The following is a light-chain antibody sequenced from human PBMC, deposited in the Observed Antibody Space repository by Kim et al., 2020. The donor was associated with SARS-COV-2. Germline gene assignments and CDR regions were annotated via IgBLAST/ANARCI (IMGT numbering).Light chain of an antibody. CDR1: SSYNY. CDR2: DVY. V-gene: IGLV2-14*03. CDR3: SSYARSTTYA. Sequence: GSHGQSITISCTGTSSYNYVSWYQQHPGKAPKLLIYDVYKRPSGISNRFSGSKSGNTASLTIAGLQTEDEADYYCSSYARSTTYAFGTGTKVTVL. J-gene: IGLJ1*01.